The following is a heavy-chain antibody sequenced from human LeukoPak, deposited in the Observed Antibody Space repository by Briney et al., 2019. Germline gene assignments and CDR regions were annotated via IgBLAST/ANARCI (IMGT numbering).Heavy chain of an antibody. CDR1: GGTFSSYA. CDR2: IIPIFGTA. J-gene: IGHJ4*02. D-gene: IGHD6-13*01. CDR3: ARDRGDWQHLVLDY. V-gene: IGHV1-69*13. Sequence: SVKVSCKASGGTFSSYAISWVRQAPGQGLELMGGIIPIFGTANYAQKFQGRVPITADESTSIAYMELSSLRSEDTAVYYCARDRGDWQHLVLDYWGQGTLVTVSS.